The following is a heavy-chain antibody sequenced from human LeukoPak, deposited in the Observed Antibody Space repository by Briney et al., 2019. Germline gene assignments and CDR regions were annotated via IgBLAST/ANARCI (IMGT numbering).Heavy chain of an antibody. CDR3: ANVPRNSYYMDV. D-gene: IGHD2/OR15-2a*01. CDR1: GFTFNRYW. CDR2: IKQDGSAK. J-gene: IGHJ6*03. V-gene: IGHV3-7*01. Sequence: GGSLRLSCAASGFTFNRYWMSWVRQAPGKELQWVANIKQDGSAKYYVDSVKGRFTISRDNAKNTLYLQMNSLRADDTAVYYCANVPRNSYYMDVWGKGTTVTVSS.